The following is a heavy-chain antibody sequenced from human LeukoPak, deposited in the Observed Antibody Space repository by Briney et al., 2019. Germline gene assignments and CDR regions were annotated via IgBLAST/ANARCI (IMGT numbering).Heavy chain of an antibody. Sequence: GGSLRLSCTASEPTFDHAMHWVRQTPGKGLEWVSGIGWNSARTGYADSVRGRFTISRDNAKNSLYLQMNSLRAEDTALYYCGKDISAGGMDVWGQGTTVTVS. V-gene: IGHV3-9*01. CDR2: IGWNSART. CDR3: GKDISAGGMDV. CDR1: EPTFDHA. D-gene: IGHD3-10*01. J-gene: IGHJ6*02.